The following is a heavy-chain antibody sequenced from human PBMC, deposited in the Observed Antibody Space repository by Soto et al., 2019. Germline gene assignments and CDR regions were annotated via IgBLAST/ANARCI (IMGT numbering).Heavy chain of an antibody. CDR1: GFSFSIHA. CDR2: MSPNGKNQ. J-gene: IGHJ4*02. D-gene: IGHD3-22*01. CDR3: ASGAAFYYDTSRY. Sequence: PVGSLRLSCAAPGFSFSIHALHWIRQAPGEGLEWVAVMSPNGKNQYYADSVKGRFTISRDTSKSTLSLQMTSLRPEDTAVYYCASGAAFYYDTSRYWGQGTLVTVSS. V-gene: IGHV3-30*04.